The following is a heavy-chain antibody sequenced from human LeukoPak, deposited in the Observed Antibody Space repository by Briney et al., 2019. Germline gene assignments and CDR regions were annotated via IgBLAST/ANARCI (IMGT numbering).Heavy chain of an antibody. D-gene: IGHD5-24*01. CDR3: AKGGGRWLQTNFDY. V-gene: IGHV3-30-3*01. J-gene: IGHJ4*02. Sequence: GGSLRLSCAASGFTFSSYAMHWVRQAPGKGLEWVAVISYDGSNKYYADSVKGRFTISRDNAKNSLYLQMNSLRAEDMALYYCAKGGGRWLQTNFDYWGQGTLVTVSS. CDR1: GFTFSSYA. CDR2: ISYDGSNK.